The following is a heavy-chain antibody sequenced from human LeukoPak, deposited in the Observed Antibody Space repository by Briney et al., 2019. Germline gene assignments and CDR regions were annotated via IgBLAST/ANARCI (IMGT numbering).Heavy chain of an antibody. CDR2: IYYSGST. J-gene: IGHJ2*01. Sequence: SETLSLTCTVSGGSISSGGYYWSWIRQHPGKGLEWIGYIYYSGSTYYNPSLKSRVTISVDTSKNQFSLKLSSVTAADTAVYYCARYSYSSSWYSSKKHWYFDLWGRGTLVTVSS. V-gene: IGHV4-31*03. CDR3: ARYSYSSSWYSSKKHWYFDL. D-gene: IGHD6-13*01. CDR1: GGSISSGGYY.